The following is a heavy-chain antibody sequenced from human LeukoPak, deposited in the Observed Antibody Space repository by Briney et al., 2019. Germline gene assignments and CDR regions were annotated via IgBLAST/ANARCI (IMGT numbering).Heavy chain of an antibody. V-gene: IGHV3-21*01. CDR1: GFTFSSYS. CDR3: ARDRAAETEGFDY. J-gene: IGHJ4*02. D-gene: IGHD6-13*01. Sequence: GGSLRLSCAASGFTFSSYSMNWVRQAPGKGLEWVSSISSSSSYIYYADSVKGRFTISRDNAKNSLYLQMNSLRAEDTAVYYCARDRAAETEGFDYWGQGTLVTVSS. CDR2: ISSSSSYI.